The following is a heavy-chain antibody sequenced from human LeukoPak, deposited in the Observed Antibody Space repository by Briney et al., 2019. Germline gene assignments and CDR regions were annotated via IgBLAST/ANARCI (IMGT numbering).Heavy chain of an antibody. CDR2: IYYSGST. V-gene: IGHV4-39*01. D-gene: IGHD6-19*01. Sequence: SETLSLTCTVSGGSLSSSSYYWGWIRQPPGKGLEWIGSIYYSGSTYYSPSLKSRVTIYVDTSKNQFSLNLSSVTAADTSVYYCARAAIAVAGTSGLRGWWFDPWGQGTLVTVSS. CDR1: GGSLSSSSYY. CDR3: ARAAIAVAGTSGLRGWWFDP. J-gene: IGHJ5*02.